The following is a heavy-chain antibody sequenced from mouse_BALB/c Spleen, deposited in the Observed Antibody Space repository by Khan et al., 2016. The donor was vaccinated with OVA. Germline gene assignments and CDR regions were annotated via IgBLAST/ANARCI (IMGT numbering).Heavy chain of an antibody. Sequence: QVQLQQSGAELVKPGASVKMSCKASGYTFTSYWMHWVKQRPGQGLQWIGVIDPSDSYTSYNQKFKGKATLTVDTSSSTAYMQLSSLTSEDSAVYDCTMLYMRYFDVWGAGTTVTVSS. CDR1: GYTFTSYW. CDR2: IDPSDSYT. V-gene: IGHV1S127*01. J-gene: IGHJ1*01. D-gene: IGHD1-3*01. CDR3: TMLYMRYFDV.